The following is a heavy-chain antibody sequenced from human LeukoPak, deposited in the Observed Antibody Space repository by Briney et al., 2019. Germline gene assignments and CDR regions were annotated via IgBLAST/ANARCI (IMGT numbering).Heavy chain of an antibody. D-gene: IGHD3-9*01. CDR1: GFTFSSYS. CDR2: IISSSSYI. J-gene: IGHJ4*02. Sequence: PGGSLRLSCAASGFTFSSYSMNWVRQAPGKGLEWVSSIISSSSYIYYADSVKGRFTISRDNAKNSLYLQMNSLRAEDTAVYYCARDRERGLRYFDWLFDYWGQGTLVTVSS. V-gene: IGHV3-21*01. CDR3: ARDRERGLRYFDWLFDY.